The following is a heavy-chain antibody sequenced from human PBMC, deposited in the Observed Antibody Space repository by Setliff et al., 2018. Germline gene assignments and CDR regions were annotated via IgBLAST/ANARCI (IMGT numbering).Heavy chain of an antibody. Sequence: GESLKISCAASGFTVSGNDMTWGRLALGKGLEWVSYIHRDERTYYADSLKGRFTISRDKSKNTLYLQMNSLRVDDTAVYYCVTDPPFSGWSFDSWGQGTLVTVSS. CDR1: GFTVSGND. V-gene: IGHV3-66*01. CDR3: VTDPPFSGWSFDS. CDR2: IHRDERT. J-gene: IGHJ4*02. D-gene: IGHD6-19*01.